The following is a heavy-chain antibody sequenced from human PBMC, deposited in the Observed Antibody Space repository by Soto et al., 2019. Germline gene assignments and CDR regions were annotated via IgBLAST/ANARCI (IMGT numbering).Heavy chain of an antibody. Sequence: EVQLVESGGGLVQPGGSLRLSCAASGFTFSAHYMDWVRQAPGKGLEWVGRIKNKANSYTTEYAASVEGRFTISREDSENSLYLQMNSLKTEDTAVYCCARVSLVGPSGGRYFDYWGQGPQVAVSS. CDR1: GFTFSAHY. J-gene: IGHJ4*02. D-gene: IGHD1-26*01. V-gene: IGHV3-72*01. CDR3: ARVSLVGPSGGRYFDY. CDR2: IKNKANSYTT.